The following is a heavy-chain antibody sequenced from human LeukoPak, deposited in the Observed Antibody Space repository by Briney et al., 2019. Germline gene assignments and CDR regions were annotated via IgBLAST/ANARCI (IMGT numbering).Heavy chain of an antibody. D-gene: IGHD5-24*01. CDR2: IDAGNGNT. CDR1: GYTFTSYA. J-gene: IGHJ4*02. V-gene: IGHV1-3*01. CDR3: ARLPAMATIPGLVY. Sequence: ASVKVSCKASGYTFTSYAMHWVRQAPGQRLEWMGWIDAGNGNTKYSQKFQGRVTMTRDTSTSTVYMELSSLRSEDTAVYYCARLPAMATIPGLVYSGPGTLVTASS.